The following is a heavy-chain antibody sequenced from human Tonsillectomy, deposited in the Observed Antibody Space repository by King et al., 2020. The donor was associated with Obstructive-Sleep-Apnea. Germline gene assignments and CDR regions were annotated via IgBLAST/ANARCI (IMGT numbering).Heavy chain of an antibody. CDR2: IYYSGST. V-gene: IGHV4-30-4*01. CDR1: GGSISSGAYY. D-gene: IGHD1-26*01. J-gene: IGHJ4*02. CDR3: ARALAVGATVGYFDY. Sequence: VQLQESGPGLVKPSQTLSLTCTVSGGSISSGAYYWSWIRQPPGKGLEWIGYIYYSGSTYYNPSLKSRVTVSVDTSKNQFSLKLSSVTAADTAVYYCARALAVGATVGYFDYWGQGILVTVSS.